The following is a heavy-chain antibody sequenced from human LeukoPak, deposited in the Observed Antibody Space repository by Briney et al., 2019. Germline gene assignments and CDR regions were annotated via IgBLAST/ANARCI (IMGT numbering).Heavy chain of an antibody. CDR3: ARDQITFGGVIVDY. Sequence: ASVKVSCKASGYTFTSYGISWVRQAPGQGLEWRGWISAYNGNTNYAQKLQGRVTMTTDTSTSTAYMELRSLRSDDTAVYYCARDQITFGGVIVDYWGQGTLVTVSS. D-gene: IGHD3-16*02. CDR2: ISAYNGNT. V-gene: IGHV1-18*01. J-gene: IGHJ4*02. CDR1: GYTFTSYG.